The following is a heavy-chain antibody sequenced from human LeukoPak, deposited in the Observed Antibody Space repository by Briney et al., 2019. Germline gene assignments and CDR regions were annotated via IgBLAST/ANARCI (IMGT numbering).Heavy chain of an antibody. CDR3: AKHFLPGDYYFDY. Sequence: PGRSLRLSCAASGFTFDDYAMHWVRQAPGKGLESVSGISWNSGSIGYADSVKGRFTISRDNAKNSLYLQMNSLRAEDMALYYCAKHFLPGDYYFDYWGQGTLVTVSS. CDR2: ISWNSGSI. V-gene: IGHV3-9*03. J-gene: IGHJ4*02. CDR1: GFTFDDYA. D-gene: IGHD1-14*01.